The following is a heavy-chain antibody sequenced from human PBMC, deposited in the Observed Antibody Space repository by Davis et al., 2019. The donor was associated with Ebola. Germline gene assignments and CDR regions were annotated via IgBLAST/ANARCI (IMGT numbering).Heavy chain of an antibody. Sequence: GGSLRLSCAASGFTFSDYYMTWIRQAPGRGLEWVSYISSSGTTIYYADSVKGRFTISRDNAKNSLYLHMNSLRPEDTAVYYCARDRFLDLTYYYGKDVWGKGTTVTVSS. CDR3: ARDRFLDLTYYYGKDV. CDR1: GFTFSDYY. CDR2: ISSSGTTI. V-gene: IGHV3-11*01. D-gene: IGHD3-3*01. J-gene: IGHJ6*04.